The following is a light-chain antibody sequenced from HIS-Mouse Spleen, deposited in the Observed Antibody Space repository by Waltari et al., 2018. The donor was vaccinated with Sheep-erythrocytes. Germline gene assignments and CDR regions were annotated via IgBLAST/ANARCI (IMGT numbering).Light chain of an antibody. CDR3: SSYAGSNNPL. CDR1: SSDVGGYNY. Sequence: QSALTQPPSASGSPGQSVTISCTGTSSDVGGYNYVSWYQQHPGKAPKLMIYEVSRRPSGVPARFSGSKSGNTASLTVSGLQAEDEADYYCSSYAGSNNPLFGGGTKLTVL. V-gene: IGLV2-8*01. J-gene: IGLJ2*01. CDR2: EVS.